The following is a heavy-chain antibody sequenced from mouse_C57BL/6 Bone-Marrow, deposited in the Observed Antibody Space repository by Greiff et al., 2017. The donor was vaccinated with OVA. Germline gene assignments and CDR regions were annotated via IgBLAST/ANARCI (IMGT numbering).Heavy chain of an antibody. J-gene: IGHJ2*01. CDR1: GFSLTSYG. V-gene: IGHV2-2*01. CDR2: IWSGGST. D-gene: IGHD2-2*01. Sequence: VQRVESGPGLVQPSQSLSITCTVSGFSLTSYGVHWVRQSPGKGLEWLGVIWSGGSTDYNAAFISRLSISKDNSKSQVFFKMNSLQADDTAIYYCARNEGWLRFDYWGQGTTLTVSA. CDR3: ARNEGWLRFDY.